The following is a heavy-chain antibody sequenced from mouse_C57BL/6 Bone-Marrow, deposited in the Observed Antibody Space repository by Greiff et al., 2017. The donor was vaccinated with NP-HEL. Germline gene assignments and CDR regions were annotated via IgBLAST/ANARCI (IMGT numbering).Heavy chain of an antibody. CDR2: INPNNGGT. V-gene: IGHV1-26*01. D-gene: IGHD1-1*01. CDR1: GYTFTDYY. J-gene: IGHJ4*01. CDR3: ARLYYYGSSYDAMDY. Sequence: EVQLQQSGPELVKPGASVKISCKASGYTFTDYYMNWVKQSHGKSLEWIGDINPNNGGTSHNQKFKGKATLTVDKSSSTAYMELRSLTSEDSAVYYCARLYYYGSSYDAMDYWGQGTSVTVSS.